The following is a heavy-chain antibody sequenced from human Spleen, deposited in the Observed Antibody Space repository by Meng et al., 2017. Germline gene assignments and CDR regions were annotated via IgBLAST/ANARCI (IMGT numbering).Heavy chain of an antibody. Sequence: GESLKISCAASGFPFSSYAMGWVRQAPGQGLELVSAISASGGSTYYADSVKGRFTVSRDNSRSTQYLQMKSLSAEDTAMYHGVFGFWGRGTLVTVSS. CDR1: GFPFSSYA. CDR3: VFGF. V-gene: IGHV3-23*01. J-gene: IGHJ4*02. CDR2: ISASGGST.